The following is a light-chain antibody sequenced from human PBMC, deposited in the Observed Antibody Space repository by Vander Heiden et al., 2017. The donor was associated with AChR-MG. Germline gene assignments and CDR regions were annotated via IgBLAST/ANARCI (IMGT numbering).Light chain of an antibody. CDR2: DAS. Sequence: EIVLTQSPATLSLSPGERATLSCWASQSVVNNLDRYQKKPGQAPRLLIYDASNRATGIPARFSGTGSGTDFTLTIISPEPEDFAVYYWQQRRFWHTFGGGTKVEIK. CDR3: QQRRFWHT. V-gene: IGKV3-11*01. J-gene: IGKJ4*01. CDR1: QSVVNN.